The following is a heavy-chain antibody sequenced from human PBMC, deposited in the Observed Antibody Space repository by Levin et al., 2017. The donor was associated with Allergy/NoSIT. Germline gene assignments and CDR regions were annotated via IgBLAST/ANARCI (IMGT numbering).Heavy chain of an antibody. CDR1: GFTVSNNY. J-gene: IGHJ5*02. Sequence: GGSLRLSCAASGFTVSNNYLSWVRQAPGKGLEWVSVIYTGGNTDYADSVKGRFTISRDISKNTVHLQMNSLRAEDTAVYYCAREEIVAAATGGWFDPWGQGTLVTVSS. D-gene: IGHD2-2*01. V-gene: IGHV3-53*01. CDR3: AREEIVAAATGGWFDP. CDR2: IYTGGNT.